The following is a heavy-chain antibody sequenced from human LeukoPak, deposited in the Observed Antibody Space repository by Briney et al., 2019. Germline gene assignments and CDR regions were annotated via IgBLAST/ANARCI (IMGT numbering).Heavy chain of an antibody. CDR3: ARERGSETYCLHY. D-gene: IGHD3-10*01. CDR1: GFSFSNFG. V-gene: IGHV3-30*02. CDR2: IRFDGSSQ. Sequence: GGSLRLSCAASGFSFSNFGMYWVRQAPGKGLEWVAYIRFDGSSQYYADFVKGRFTISRDNSKNTLYLQMKSLRPEDTAVYYCARERGSETYCLHYWGQGTLVTVSS. J-gene: IGHJ4*02.